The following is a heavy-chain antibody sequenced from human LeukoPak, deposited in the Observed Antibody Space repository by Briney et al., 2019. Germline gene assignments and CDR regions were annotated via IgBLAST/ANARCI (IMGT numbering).Heavy chain of an antibody. J-gene: IGHJ3*02. D-gene: IGHD3-22*01. V-gene: IGHV3-23*01. CDR2: ISGSGGTT. CDR3: AKDYYYDSSGYYYGDAFDI. CDR1: GFTFSAYA. Sequence: GGSLRLSCAASGFTFSAYAMAWVRQAPGKGLEWVSTISGSGGTTYSADSVKGRFTISRDNSKNILYLQVNSLRAGDTAVYYCAKDYYYDSSGYYYGDAFDIWGQGTLVTVSS.